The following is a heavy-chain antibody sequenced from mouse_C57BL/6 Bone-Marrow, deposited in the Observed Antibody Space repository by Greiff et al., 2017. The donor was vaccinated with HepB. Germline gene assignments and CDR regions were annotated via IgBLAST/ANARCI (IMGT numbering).Heavy chain of an antibody. D-gene: IGHD1-1*01. V-gene: IGHV1-82*01. CDR2: IYPGDGDT. CDR1: GYAFSSSW. J-gene: IGHJ2*01. Sequence: VKLVESGPELVKPGASVKISCKASGYAFSSSWMNWVKQRPGKGLEWIGRIYPGDGDTNYNGKFKGKATLTADKSSSTAYMQLSSLTSEDSAVYFCARYPFYYYGSSPYYFDYWGQGTTLTVSS. CDR3: ARYPFYYYGSSPYYFDY.